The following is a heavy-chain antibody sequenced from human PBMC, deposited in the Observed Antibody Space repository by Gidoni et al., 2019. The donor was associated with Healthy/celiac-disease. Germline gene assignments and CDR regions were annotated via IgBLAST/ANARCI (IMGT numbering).Heavy chain of an antibody. D-gene: IGHD3-22*01. Sequence: QVQLVESGGGVVQPGRSLRLSCAASGFTFSSYGMHWVRQAPGKGLEWVAVIWYDGSNKYYADSVKGRFTISRDNSKNTLYLKMNSLRAEDTAVYYCARTYYDSSGYYSAFDYWGQGTLVTVSS. V-gene: IGHV3-33*01. CDR2: IWYDGSNK. CDR1: GFTFSSYG. J-gene: IGHJ4*02. CDR3: ARTYYDSSGYYSAFDY.